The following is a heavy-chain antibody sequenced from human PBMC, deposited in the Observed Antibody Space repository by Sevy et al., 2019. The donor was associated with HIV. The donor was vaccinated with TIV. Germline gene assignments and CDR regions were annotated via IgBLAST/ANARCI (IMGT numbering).Heavy chain of an antibody. Sequence: GGSLRLSCVASGFTFSTYAMNWVRQAPGKGLEWVATMNQDGTERDYVDSVKGRFTISRDNTKTSLFLQMNSLSAEDTGVYYCVREGLGGFSYSLDCWGQGTLVTVSS. V-gene: IGHV3-7*01. J-gene: IGHJ4*02. CDR3: VREGLGGFSYSLDC. CDR1: GFTFSTYA. CDR2: MNQDGTER. D-gene: IGHD3-16*01.